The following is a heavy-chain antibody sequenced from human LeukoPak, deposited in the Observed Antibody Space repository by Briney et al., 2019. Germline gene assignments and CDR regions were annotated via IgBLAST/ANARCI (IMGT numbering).Heavy chain of an antibody. J-gene: IGHJ4*02. CDR3: VRVVTRVIFDY. V-gene: IGHV3-49*04. Sequence: QPGRSLRLSCTASGFNFGDYAMSWVRQAPGKGLEWVGFIRSKAYGGTTEYAASVKGRFTISRDDSKSIAYLQMNSLKTEDTAVYYCVRVVTRVIFDYWGQGTLVTVSS. CDR1: GFNFGDYA. D-gene: IGHD5-18*01. CDR2: IRSKAYGGTT.